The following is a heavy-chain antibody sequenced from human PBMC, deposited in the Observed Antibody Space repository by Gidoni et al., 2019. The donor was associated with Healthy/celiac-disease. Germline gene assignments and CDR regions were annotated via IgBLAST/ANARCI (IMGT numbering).Heavy chain of an antibody. CDR3: AKARDGMDV. CDR2: ISISSSYL. CDR1: GFTFRSYS. V-gene: IGHV3-21*01. Sequence: EVQMVESGGGMVKPGGSLRLSCAASGFTFRSYSMNWVRQAPGKRLGWLSSISISSSYLYYADSVKVRFTISRDNAKNSLYLQINSLRAEDTAVYYCAKARDGMDVWGQGTTVTVSS. J-gene: IGHJ6*02.